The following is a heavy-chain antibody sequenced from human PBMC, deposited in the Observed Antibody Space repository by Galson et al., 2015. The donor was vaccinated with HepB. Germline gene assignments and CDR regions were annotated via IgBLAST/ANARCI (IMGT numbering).Heavy chain of an antibody. CDR3: ARDREPQQLGDCDMDD. V-gene: IGHV1-69*04. J-gene: IGHJ6*02. D-gene: IGHD6-13*01. CDR1: GGTFSSYT. CDR2: IIPILGIA. Sequence: SVKVSCKASGGTFSSYTISWVRQAPGQGLEWMGRIIPILGIANYAQKFQGRVTITADKSTSTAYMELSSLRSEDTAVYYCARDREPQQLGDCDMDDWGHGTPVTVSS.